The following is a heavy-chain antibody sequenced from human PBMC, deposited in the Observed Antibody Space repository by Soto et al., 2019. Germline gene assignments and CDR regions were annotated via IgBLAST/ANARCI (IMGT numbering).Heavy chain of an antibody. D-gene: IGHD4-17*01. CDR3: AHPRGYGVFDAVDI. V-gene: IGHV3-23*01. J-gene: IGHJ3*02. Sequence: PGGSLRLSCAASGFIFSTYAMNWVRQAPGKGLEWVSAISSSGGSTFYAESVRGRFIISRDNSINTLYLQMSSLRTEDTAVYYCAHPRGYGVFDAVDIWGQGTMVTVSS. CDR1: GFIFSTYA. CDR2: ISSSGGST.